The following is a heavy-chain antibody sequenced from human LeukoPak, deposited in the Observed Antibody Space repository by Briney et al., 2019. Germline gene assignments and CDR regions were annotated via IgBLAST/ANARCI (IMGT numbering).Heavy chain of an antibody. CDR3: AKGPPLVPYYYYMDV. D-gene: IGHD6-13*01. J-gene: IGHJ6*03. CDR1: GFTFSSYG. CDR2: ISYDGSNK. V-gene: IGHV3-30*18. Sequence: GGSLRLSCAASGFTFSSYGMHWVRQAPGKGLEWVAVISYDGSNKYYADSVKGRFTISRDNSKNTLYLQMNSLRAEDTAVYYCAKGPPLVPYYYYMDVWGKGTTVTVSS.